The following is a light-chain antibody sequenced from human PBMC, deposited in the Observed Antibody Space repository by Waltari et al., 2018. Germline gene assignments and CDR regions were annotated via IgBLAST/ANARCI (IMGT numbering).Light chain of an antibody. CDR2: EVD. CDR1: SSDIGAYKY. Sequence: QSALTQPPSASGSPGQTVIISCTGTSSDIGAYKYVSWYQQIPGRAPALIIYEVDRRPPGVPDRFSGSKSVNTASLTVSGLQTEDEGDYYCSSYAGSNKLIFGGVTKLTVL. V-gene: IGLV2-8*01. J-gene: IGLJ2*01. CDR3: SSYAGSNKLI.